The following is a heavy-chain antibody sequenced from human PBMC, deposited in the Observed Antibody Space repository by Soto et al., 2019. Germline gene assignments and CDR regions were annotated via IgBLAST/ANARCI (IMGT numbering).Heavy chain of an antibody. Sequence: SETLSLTCTVSGGSISSGDYYWSWIRQPPGKGLEWIGYIYYSGSTYYNPSLKSRVTISVVTSKNQFSLKLSSVTAADTAVYYCAGFWSGYYYYYGMDVWGQGTTVTVSS. CDR1: GGSISSGDYY. D-gene: IGHD3-3*01. CDR3: AGFWSGYYYYYGMDV. V-gene: IGHV4-30-4*01. J-gene: IGHJ6*02. CDR2: IYYSGST.